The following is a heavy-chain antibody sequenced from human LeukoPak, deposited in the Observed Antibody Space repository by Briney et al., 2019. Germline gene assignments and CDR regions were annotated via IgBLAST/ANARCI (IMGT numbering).Heavy chain of an antibody. CDR2: IGGSTRGT. J-gene: IGHJ3*02. V-gene: IGHV3-23*01. Sequence: GGSLRLSCAASGFTLSSYPMRWVRQAPGKGLEWVSTIGGSTRGTYYADSVKGRFTISRDNSKNTLYLQMNSLRAEDTAVYCCARVVEWEPDAFDIWGQGTMVTVSS. D-gene: IGHD1-26*01. CDR3: ARVVEWEPDAFDI. CDR1: GFTLSSYP.